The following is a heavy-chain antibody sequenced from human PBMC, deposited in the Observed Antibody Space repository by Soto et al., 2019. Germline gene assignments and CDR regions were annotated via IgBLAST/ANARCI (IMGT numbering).Heavy chain of an antibody. CDR1: RGTVNGSA. CDR3: ARIWCGELSFSHWFDP. V-gene: IGHV3-73*01. D-gene: IGHD3-10*01. Sequence: PACCLGLSCAASRGTVNGSAMHWSLQASGKGLEWVGRIRSKANSYATAYAASVKGRFTISRDDSKNTAYLQMNSLKTEDTAVYYCARIWCGELSFSHWFDPWAQPTLVTV. CDR2: IRSKANSYAT. J-gene: IGHJ5*02.